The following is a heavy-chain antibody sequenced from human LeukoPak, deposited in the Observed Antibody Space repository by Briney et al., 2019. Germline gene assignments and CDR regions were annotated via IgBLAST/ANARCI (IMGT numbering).Heavy chain of an antibody. Sequence: GGSLRLSCAASGFTFSSYAMHWVRQAPGKGLEWVAVISYDGSNKYYADSVKGRFTISRDNSKNTLYLQMNSLRAEDTALYHCARDGYDSSGYHSFDYWGQGTLVTVSS. CDR1: GFTFSSYA. D-gene: IGHD3-22*01. CDR3: ARDGYDSSGYHSFDY. J-gene: IGHJ4*02. CDR2: ISYDGSNK. V-gene: IGHV3-30*04.